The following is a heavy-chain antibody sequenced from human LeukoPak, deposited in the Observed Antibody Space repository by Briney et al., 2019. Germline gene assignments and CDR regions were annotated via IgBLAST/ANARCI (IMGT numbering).Heavy chain of an antibody. D-gene: IGHD4-17*01. CDR1: GGTFSSYA. V-gene: IGHV1-69*05. CDR2: IIPILGTA. CDR3: ARERDYGDPRD. Sequence: SVKVSCKASGGTFSSYAISWVRQAPGQGLEWMGRIIPILGTANYAQKFQGRVTITTDESTSTAYMELSSLRSEDTAVYYCARERDYGDPRDWGQGTLVTVSS. J-gene: IGHJ4*02.